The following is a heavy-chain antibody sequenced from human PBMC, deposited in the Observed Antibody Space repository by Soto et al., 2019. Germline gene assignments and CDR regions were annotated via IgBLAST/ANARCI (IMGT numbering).Heavy chain of an antibody. CDR1: GDSITAYY. D-gene: IGHD3-10*01. CDR3: ARDKGGEFLKGSGMDV. V-gene: IGHV4-59*01. CDR2: IYHNGET. Sequence: QMQLQESGPGLVKPSETLSLICSVSGDSITAYYLSWLRQSPGKELEWIGYIYHNGETNYNPSLSSRVTISADTSKTPCSLRLSSVTAADTGVYYCARDKGGEFLKGSGMDVWGQGTTVIVSS. J-gene: IGHJ6*02.